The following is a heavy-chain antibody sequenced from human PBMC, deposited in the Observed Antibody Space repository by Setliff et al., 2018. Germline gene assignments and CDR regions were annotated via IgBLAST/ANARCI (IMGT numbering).Heavy chain of an antibody. CDR3: ARATRFGTIKYRGDYYMDV. V-gene: IGHV5-51*01. Sequence: LGESLKISCKGSGYSFTSYWIAWVRQMPGKGLEWMGIIYPGDSDTRYSPSFQGQVTISADKSISTAFLQWSSLKASDTAIYYCARATRFGTIKYRGDYYMDVWGKGTTVTVSS. CDR2: IYPGDSDT. D-gene: IGHD3-10*01. CDR1: GYSFTSYW. J-gene: IGHJ6*03.